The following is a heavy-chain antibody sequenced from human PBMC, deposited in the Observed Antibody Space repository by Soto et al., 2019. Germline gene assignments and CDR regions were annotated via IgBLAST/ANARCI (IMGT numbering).Heavy chain of an antibody. CDR3: AGRAAAAYDYYYYYGMDV. CDR2: IIPIFGTA. V-gene: IGHV1-69*13. CDR1: GGTFSSYA. D-gene: IGHD6-13*01. Sequence: SVKVSCKASGGTFSSYAISWVRQAPGQGLEWMGGIIPIFGTASYAQKFQGRVTITADESTSTAYMELSSLRSEDTAVYYCAGRAAAAYDYYYYYGMDVWGQGTTVTVSS. J-gene: IGHJ6*02.